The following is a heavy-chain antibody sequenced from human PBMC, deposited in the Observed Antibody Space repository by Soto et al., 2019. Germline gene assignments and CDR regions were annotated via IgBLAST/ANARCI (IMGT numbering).Heavy chain of an antibody. CDR3: ARGLNDYGSGSYYYYYGLDV. Sequence: SETLSLTCTVSGGSISSGDYYWSWIRQPPGKGLEWIGYIFYSGTTYHNPSLKSRVTISIDTSKNQFSLKLSSVTAADAAVYYCARGLNDYGSGSYYYYYGLDVWGQGTTVTVSS. V-gene: IGHV4-30-4*01. CDR1: GGSISSGDYY. CDR2: IFYSGTT. D-gene: IGHD3-10*01. J-gene: IGHJ6*02.